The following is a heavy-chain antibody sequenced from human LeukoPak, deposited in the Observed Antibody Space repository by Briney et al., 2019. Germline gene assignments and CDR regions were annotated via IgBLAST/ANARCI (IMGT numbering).Heavy chain of an antibody. CDR2: INWHGGST. Sequence: GGSLRLSCAASGFTFDDYGMSWVRQAPGKGLEWVTGINWHGGSTGYADSVKGRFTISSDNAKNSLYLQMNSLRAEDTAFYYWARGDMIVVALFDYWGQGTLVTVSS. V-gene: IGHV3-20*04. CDR1: GFTFDDYG. D-gene: IGHD3-22*01. J-gene: IGHJ4*02. CDR3: ARGDMIVVALFDY.